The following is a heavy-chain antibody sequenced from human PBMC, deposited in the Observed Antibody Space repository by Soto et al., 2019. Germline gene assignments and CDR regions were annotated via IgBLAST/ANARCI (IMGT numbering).Heavy chain of an antibody. D-gene: IGHD3-22*01. CDR2: IIPIFGTA. Sequence: SVKVSCKASGGTFSSYAISWVRQAPGQGLEWMGGIIPIFGTANYAQKFQGRVTITADESTSTAYMELSSLRSEDTAVYYCAREYYYEISGYYSLDYWGQGTLVTVSS. CDR3: AREYYYEISGYYSLDY. J-gene: IGHJ4*02. CDR1: GGTFSSYA. V-gene: IGHV1-69*13.